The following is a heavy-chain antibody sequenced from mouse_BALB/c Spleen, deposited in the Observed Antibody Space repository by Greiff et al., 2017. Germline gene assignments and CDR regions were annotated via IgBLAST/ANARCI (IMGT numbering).Heavy chain of an antibody. CDR1: GFTFTDYY. Sequence: EVKVVESGGGLVQPGGSLRLSCATSGFTFTDYYMSWVRQPPGKALEWLGFIRNKANGYTTEYSASVKGRFTISRDNSQSILYLQMNTLRAEDSATYYCARDSPYGNYDYYAMDYWGQGTSVTVSS. D-gene: IGHD2-1*01. CDR2: IRNKANGYTT. CDR3: ARDSPYGNYDYYAMDY. V-gene: IGHV7-3*02. J-gene: IGHJ4*01.